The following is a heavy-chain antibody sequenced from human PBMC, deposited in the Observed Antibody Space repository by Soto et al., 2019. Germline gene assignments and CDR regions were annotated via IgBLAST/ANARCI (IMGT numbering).Heavy chain of an antibody. V-gene: IGHV1-24*01. CDR1: GYTLSDLS. J-gene: IGHJ4*02. CDR3: GTSSTVVIVNPPDY. CDR2: YAPEDAET. Sequence: ASVKVSCKVSGYTLSDLSMYWVRQAPGKGLEWMGGYAPEDAETFYAQKFQGRVTMTEDTSTDTAYMELSSLTSEDTAVYYCGTSSTVVIVNPPDYWGQGSLVLGSS. D-gene: IGHD1-26*01.